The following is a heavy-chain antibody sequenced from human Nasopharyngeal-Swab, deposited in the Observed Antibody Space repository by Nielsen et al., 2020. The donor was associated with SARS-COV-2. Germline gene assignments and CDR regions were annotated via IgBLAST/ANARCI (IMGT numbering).Heavy chain of an antibody. D-gene: IGHD5-18*01. CDR1: GFTVSSNY. CDR3: ARDGSGYSYGLLDY. Sequence: GESLKISCAASGFTVSSNYMSWVRQAPGKGLEWVSVIYSGGSTYCADSVKGRFTISRDNSKNTLYLQMNSLRDEDTAVYYCARDGSGYSYGLLDYWGQGTLVTVSS. CDR2: IYSGGST. V-gene: IGHV3-66*01. J-gene: IGHJ4*02.